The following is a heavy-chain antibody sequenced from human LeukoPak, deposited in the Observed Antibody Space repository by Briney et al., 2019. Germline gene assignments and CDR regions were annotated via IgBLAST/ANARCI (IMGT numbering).Heavy chain of an antibody. CDR3: AKDYGAWHRSVRFDP. D-gene: IGHD4/OR15-4a*01. CDR2: ISGSGGST. V-gene: IGHV3-23*01. CDR1: GFTFSSYA. Sequence: GGSLRLSCAASGFTFSSYAMSWVRQAPGKGLEWVSAISGSGGSTYYADSVKGRLTISRDNSKNTLYLQMNSLRAEDTAVYYCAKDYGAWHRSVRFDPWGQGTLVTVSS. J-gene: IGHJ5*02.